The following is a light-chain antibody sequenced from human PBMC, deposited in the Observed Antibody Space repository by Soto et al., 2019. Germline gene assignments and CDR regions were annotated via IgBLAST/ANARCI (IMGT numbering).Light chain of an antibody. CDR2: DAS. V-gene: IGKV3-11*01. CDR1: QSVGRY. Sequence: EIVLTQSPATLSLSPGERATLSCRASQSVGRYLAWYQQKPGQAPRLLIYDASNRATGIPARFSGSGSGTDCTLTISRLEPEDFAVYYCQHRSNWPLTFGGGTKVEIK. J-gene: IGKJ4*01. CDR3: QHRSNWPLT.